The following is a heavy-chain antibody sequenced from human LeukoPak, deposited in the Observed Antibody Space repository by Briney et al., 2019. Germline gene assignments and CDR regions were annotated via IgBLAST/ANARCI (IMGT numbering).Heavy chain of an antibody. CDR1: GFTVSSNY. CDR2: IYSGGGT. D-gene: IGHD3-9*01. J-gene: IGHJ5*02. V-gene: IGHV3-53*01. Sequence: PGGSLRLSCAASGFTVSSNYMSWVRQAPGKGLEWVSVIYSGGGTYYADSVKGRFTISRDDSKNTLYLQMNSLRAEDTAVYYCARDLTHNWFDPWGQGTLVTVSS. CDR3: ARDLTHNWFDP.